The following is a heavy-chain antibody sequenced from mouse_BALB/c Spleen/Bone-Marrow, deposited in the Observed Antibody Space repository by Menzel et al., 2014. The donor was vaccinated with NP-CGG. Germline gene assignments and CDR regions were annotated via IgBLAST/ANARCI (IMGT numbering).Heavy chain of an antibody. J-gene: IGHJ4*01. CDR3: ARGGQLGAMDY. V-gene: IGHV5-4*02. D-gene: IGHD3-2*01. CDR1: GFTFSDYY. Sequence: EVQLVEPGGGLVKPGGSLKLSCAASGFTFSDYYMYWVRQTPEKRLEWVATISDGGSYTYYPDSVKGRFTISRDNAKNNLYLQMSSLKSEDTAMYYCARGGQLGAMDYWGQGTSVTVSS. CDR2: ISDGGSYT.